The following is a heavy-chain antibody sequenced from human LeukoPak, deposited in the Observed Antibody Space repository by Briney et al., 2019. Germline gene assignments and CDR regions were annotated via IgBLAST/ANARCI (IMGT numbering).Heavy chain of an antibody. V-gene: IGHV1-18*01. Sequence: ASVKVSCKASGYTFTSYGISWVRQAPGQGREWMGWISAYNGNTNYAQKLQGRVTMTTDTATSTAYTELRSLRSDDTAVYYCARDRKIAVAASFVYWGQGTLVTVSS. CDR2: ISAYNGNT. J-gene: IGHJ4*02. D-gene: IGHD6-19*01. CDR3: ARDRKIAVAASFVY. CDR1: GYTFTSYG.